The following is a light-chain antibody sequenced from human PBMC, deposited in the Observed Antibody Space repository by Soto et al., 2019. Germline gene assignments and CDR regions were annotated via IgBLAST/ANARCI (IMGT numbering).Light chain of an antibody. CDR2: DAS. V-gene: IGKV3-20*01. CDR1: QSVSSDY. Sequence: DIRFSQSPGTLSLSPGERATLSCRASQSVSSDYLAWYQQKPGQAPRLLIYDASTRATGIPARFSGRGSGTDFTLTISRLEPEDFAAYYCQQYGSSPGTFGQGTKVDIK. J-gene: IGKJ1*01. CDR3: QQYGSSPGT.